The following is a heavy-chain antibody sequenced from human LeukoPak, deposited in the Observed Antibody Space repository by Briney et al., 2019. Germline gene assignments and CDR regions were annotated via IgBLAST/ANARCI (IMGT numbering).Heavy chain of an antibody. CDR3: ARRVGGSSSDENWFDP. J-gene: IGHJ5*02. Sequence: GESLKISCKGSGYSFTSYWIGWVRQMPGKGLEWMGIIYPGDSDTRYSPSFQGQVTISADKPISTAYLQWSSLKASDTAMYYCARRVGGSSSDENWFDPWGQGTLVTVSS. CDR2: IYPGDSDT. D-gene: IGHD6-6*01. V-gene: IGHV5-51*01. CDR1: GYSFTSYW.